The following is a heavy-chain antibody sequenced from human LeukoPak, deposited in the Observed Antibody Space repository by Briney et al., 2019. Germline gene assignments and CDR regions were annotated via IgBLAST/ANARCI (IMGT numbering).Heavy chain of an antibody. CDR3: AKHPITRLGSYGSGSYRFDP. V-gene: IGHV3-23*01. CDR2: ISGSGVST. Sequence: GGALRLSCAGSGFTYSCYAMSWVRPAPWKGLEWVSGISGSGVSTYYANSVKGRSTNARDNSKRKQPMKMNSLRADGTAVYYCAKHPITRLGSYGSGSYRFDPWGQGTLVTVSS. D-gene: IGHD3-10*01. J-gene: IGHJ5*02. CDR1: GFTYSCYA.